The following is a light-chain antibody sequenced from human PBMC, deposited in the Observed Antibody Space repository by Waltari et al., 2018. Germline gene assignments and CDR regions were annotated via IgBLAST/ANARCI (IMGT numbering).Light chain of an antibody. J-gene: IGLJ2*01. CDR1: SNDVGGYNS. CDR3: TSQSSNNVVL. CDR2: DVS. V-gene: IGLV2-14*01. Sequence: QSALTQPASVSGSPGQSVTIFCTGTSNDVGGYNSVSWYQEHPGQAPRLIIYDVSDRPSGVSVRFSGSKSGNTASLTISGLQAEDEADYYCTSQSSNNVVLFGGGTKLTVL.